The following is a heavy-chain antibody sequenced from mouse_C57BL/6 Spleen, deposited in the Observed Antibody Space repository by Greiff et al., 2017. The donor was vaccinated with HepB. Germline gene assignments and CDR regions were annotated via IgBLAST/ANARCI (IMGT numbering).Heavy chain of an antibody. D-gene: IGHD2-4*01. CDR1: GYTFTSYW. J-gene: IGHJ4*01. CDR2: IYPGSGST. V-gene: IGHV1-55*01. CDR3: ARGDYPYAMDY. Sequence: QVQLQQPGAELVKPGASVKMSCKASGYTFTSYWITWVKQRPGQGLEWIGDIYPGSGSTNYNEKFKSKATLTVDTSSSTAYMQLSSRTSEDAAVYYCARGDYPYAMDYWGQGTSVTVSS.